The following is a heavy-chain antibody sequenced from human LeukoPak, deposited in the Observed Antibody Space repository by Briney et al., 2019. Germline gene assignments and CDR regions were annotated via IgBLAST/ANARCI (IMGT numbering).Heavy chain of an antibody. D-gene: IGHD3-16*02. V-gene: IGHV4-59*01. J-gene: IGHJ6*03. Sequence: SETLSLTCTVSGGSISSYYWSWIRQPPGKGLEWIGYIYYSGSTNYNPSLKSRVTISVDTSKNQFSLKLSSVTAADTAVYYCARDGEESRWLSAGGYYYYCMDVWGKGTTVTVSS. CDR2: IYYSGST. CDR1: GGSISSYY. CDR3: ARDGEESRWLSAGGYYYYCMDV.